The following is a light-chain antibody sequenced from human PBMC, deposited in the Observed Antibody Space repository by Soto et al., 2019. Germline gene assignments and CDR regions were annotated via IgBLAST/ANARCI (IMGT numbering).Light chain of an antibody. V-gene: IGKV3-15*01. CDR1: QSVSSN. CDR3: QQYNNARDT. CDR2: GAS. J-gene: IGKJ2*01. Sequence: EIVMTQSPATLSVSPGERATLSCRASQSVSSNLAWYQQKPGQAPRLLIYGASTRATGIPARFSGSGSGTEFTLTISSLQSEDFAVYYCQQYNNARDTFGQGTKLEIK.